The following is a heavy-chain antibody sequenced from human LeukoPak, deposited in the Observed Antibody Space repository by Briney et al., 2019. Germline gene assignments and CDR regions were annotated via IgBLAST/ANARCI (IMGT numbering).Heavy chain of an antibody. J-gene: IGHJ6*02. CDR2: IIPILGIA. CDR3: ARDTRDYGSGRVREHGMDV. Sequence: SVKVSCKASGGTFSSYAISWVRQAPGQGLEWMGRIIPILGIANYAQKFQGRVTMTRDTSISTAYMELSRLRSDDTAVYYCARDTRDYGSGRVREHGMDVWGQGTTVTVSS. V-gene: IGHV1-69*04. CDR1: GGTFSSYA. D-gene: IGHD3-10*01.